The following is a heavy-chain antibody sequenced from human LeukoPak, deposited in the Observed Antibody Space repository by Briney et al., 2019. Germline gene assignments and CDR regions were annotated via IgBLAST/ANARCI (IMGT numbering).Heavy chain of an antibody. Sequence: SETLSLTCAVSGGSISSYYWSWIRQPPGKGLEWIGYIYYSGSTNYNPSLKSRVTMSVDTSKNQFSLKLNSVTAADTALYYCARGRGLGDYWGQGTLVTVSS. CDR3: ARGRGLGDY. J-gene: IGHJ4*02. V-gene: IGHV4-59*01. CDR2: IYYSGST. D-gene: IGHD3-10*01. CDR1: GGSISSYY.